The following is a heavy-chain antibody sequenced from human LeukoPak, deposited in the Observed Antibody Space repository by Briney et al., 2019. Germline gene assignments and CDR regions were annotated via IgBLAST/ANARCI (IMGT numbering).Heavy chain of an antibody. CDR1: GYTFTSYG. J-gene: IGHJ4*02. Sequence: ASVKVSCKASGYTFTSYGISWVRQAPGQGLEWMGWISGYNGNTNYAQEVQGGVTMTTDTSTTTAYMELRSLRSDDTAVYYCARRVATTDHFDFWGQGTLVTVSS. V-gene: IGHV1-18*01. D-gene: IGHD5-12*01. CDR3: ARRVATTDHFDF. CDR2: ISGYNGNT.